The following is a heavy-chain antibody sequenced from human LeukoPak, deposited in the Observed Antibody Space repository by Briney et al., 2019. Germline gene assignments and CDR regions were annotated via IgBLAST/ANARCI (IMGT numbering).Heavy chain of an antibody. J-gene: IGHJ4*02. Sequence: NPSETLSLTCTVSGGSIRSGDYYWGWIRQHPGKGLEWIGYIYYSGNTYYSPSLKSRVTISVDTSKNQFSLKVNSVTAADTAVYSCARTAIFGVVTEYYFDYWGQGTLVTVSS. CDR1: GGSIRSGDYY. V-gene: IGHV4-31*03. CDR3: ARTAIFGVVTEYYFDY. CDR2: IYYSGNT. D-gene: IGHD3-3*01.